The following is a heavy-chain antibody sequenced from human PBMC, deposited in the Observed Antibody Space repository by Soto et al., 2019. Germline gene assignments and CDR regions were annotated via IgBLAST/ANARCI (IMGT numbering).Heavy chain of an antibody. CDR1: GFTFSSYG. V-gene: IGHV3-30*18. CDR2: ISYDGSNK. J-gene: IGHJ4*02. D-gene: IGHD5-12*01. Sequence: GGSLRLSCAASGFTFSSYGMHWVRQVPGKGLEWVAVISYDGSNKYYADSVKGRFTISRDNSKNTLYLQMNSLRAEDTAVYYCAKDPPPLRFWGQGTLVTVSS. CDR3: AKDPPPLRF.